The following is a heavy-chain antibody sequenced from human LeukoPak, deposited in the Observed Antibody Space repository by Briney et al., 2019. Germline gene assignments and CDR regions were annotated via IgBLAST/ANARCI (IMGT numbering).Heavy chain of an antibody. CDR1: GGSISSSSYY. CDR2: IYYSGST. D-gene: IGHD4-17*01. J-gene: IGHJ4*02. Sequence: SETLSLTCTVSGGSISSSSYYWGWIRQPPGKGLEWIGSIYYSGSTNYNPSLKSRVTISVDTSKNQFSLKLSSVTAADTAVYYCARDDYGDFDYWGQGTLVTVSS. CDR3: ARDDYGDFDY. V-gene: IGHV4-39*07.